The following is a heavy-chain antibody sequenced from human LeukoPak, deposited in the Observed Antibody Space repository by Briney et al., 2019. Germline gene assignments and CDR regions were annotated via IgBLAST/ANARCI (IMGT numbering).Heavy chain of an antibody. D-gene: IGHD3-10*01. Sequence: ASVKVSCKASGYTFTGYYMHWVRQAPGQGLEWMGWINPTGDATNYAQTLQGRVTMTRDTSISTAYMELSRLRSDDTAVYCCAGDLYGSGSYYKMYYWGQGTLVTVSS. CDR2: INPTGDAT. V-gene: IGHV1-2*02. J-gene: IGHJ4*02. CDR1: GYTFTGYY. CDR3: AGDLYGSGSYYKMYY.